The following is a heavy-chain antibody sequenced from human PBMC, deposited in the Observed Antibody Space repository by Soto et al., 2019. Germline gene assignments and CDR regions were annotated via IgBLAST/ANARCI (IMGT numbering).Heavy chain of an antibody. D-gene: IGHD6-19*01. CDR3: ERVLGIAVAD. CDR1: GDSVSKNNAA. J-gene: IGHJ4*02. CDR2: TYYRSKWYN. V-gene: IGHV6-1*01. Sequence: SQTLSLTCAISGDSVSKNNAAWTWIRQSPSRGLEWLGRTYYRSKWYNDYAVSVKSRITINPDTSKNQFSLHLNSVTPEDTAVYYCERVLGIAVADWGQGTLVTVSS.